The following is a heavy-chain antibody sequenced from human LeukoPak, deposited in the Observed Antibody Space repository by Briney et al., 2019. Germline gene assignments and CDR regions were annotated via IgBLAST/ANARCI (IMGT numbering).Heavy chain of an antibody. CDR1: GYTFTSFG. D-gene: IGHD7-27*01. J-gene: IGHJ4*02. CDR3: ARDNLGFDY. V-gene: IGHV1-18*01. Sequence: ASVKVSCKASGYTFTSFGIIWVRQAPGQGLEWMGWISAYNGSTNYAQKVQGRITMTTDRSTSTAYMELRSLRPDDTAVYYCARDNLGFDYWGQGTLVTVS. CDR2: ISAYNGST.